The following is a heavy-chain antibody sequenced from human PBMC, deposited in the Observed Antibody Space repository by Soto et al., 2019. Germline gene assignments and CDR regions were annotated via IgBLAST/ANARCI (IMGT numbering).Heavy chain of an antibody. CDR1: GGSISSGGYY. CDR3: AREGRNLRDGYNMDY. D-gene: IGHD5-12*01. J-gene: IGHJ4*02. CDR2: IYYSGST. V-gene: IGHV4-31*03. Sequence: SETLSLTCTVSGGSISSGGYYWSWIRQHPGKGLEGIGYIYYSGSTYYNPSLKSRVTISVDTSKNQFSLKLSSVTAADTAVYYCAREGRNLRDGYNMDYWGQGTLVTVSS.